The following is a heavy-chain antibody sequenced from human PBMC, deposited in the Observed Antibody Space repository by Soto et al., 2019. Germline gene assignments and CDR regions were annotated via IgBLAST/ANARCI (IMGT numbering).Heavy chain of an antibody. V-gene: IGHV1-69*06. Sequence: QVQLVQSGAEVKKPGSSVNCSCKASGGTFNTFAISWVRQAPGQGLEYLGGIVPILGSAFYAQRFQRRVTITADKSTNTAYLELTILSSEDTAVYYGARAAKRYFDSWGQGTQVTVSS. J-gene: IGHJ4*02. CDR3: ARAAKRYFDS. CDR1: GGTFNTFA. CDR2: IVPILGSA.